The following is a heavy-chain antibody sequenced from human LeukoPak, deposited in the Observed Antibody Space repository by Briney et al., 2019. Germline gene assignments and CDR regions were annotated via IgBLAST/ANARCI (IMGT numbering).Heavy chain of an antibody. Sequence: PSETLSLTCAVYGGSFSGYYWSWIRQPPGKGLEWIGYIYYSGSTNYNPSLKSRVTISVDTSKNQFSLKLSSVTAADTAVYYCASIAAAGTGYYFDYWGQGTLVTVSS. CDR3: ASIAAAGTGYYFDY. D-gene: IGHD6-13*01. V-gene: IGHV4-59*08. CDR1: GGSFSGYY. J-gene: IGHJ4*02. CDR2: IYYSGST.